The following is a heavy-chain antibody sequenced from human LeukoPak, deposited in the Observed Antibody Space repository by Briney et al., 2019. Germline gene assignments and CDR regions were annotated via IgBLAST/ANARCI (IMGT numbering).Heavy chain of an antibody. CDR1: GGSISSYY. V-gene: IGHV4-59*12. CDR2: IYYSGST. D-gene: IGHD5-12*01. CDR3: ARGVLGIVATIRYFDY. Sequence: SETLSLTCTVSGGSISSYYWSWIRQPPGKGLEWIGYIYYSGSTNYNPSLKGRVTISVDTSKNQFSLKLSSVTAADTAVYYCARGVLGIVATIRYFDYWGQGTLVTVPS. J-gene: IGHJ4*02.